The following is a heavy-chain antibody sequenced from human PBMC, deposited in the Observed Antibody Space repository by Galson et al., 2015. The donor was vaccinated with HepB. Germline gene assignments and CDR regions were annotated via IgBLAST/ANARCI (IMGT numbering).Heavy chain of an antibody. CDR2: ISGSSSTI. CDR1: GFTFSSYS. J-gene: IGHJ4*02. D-gene: IGHD1-7*01. CDR3: ARGVTGTTSLSNY. Sequence: SLRLSCAASGFTFSSYSMNWVRQAPGKGLEWVSYISGSSSTIYYADSVKGRFTVSRDNAKNSLYLQMNSLRDQDTAVYYCARGVTGTTSLSNYWGQGTLVTASS. V-gene: IGHV3-48*02.